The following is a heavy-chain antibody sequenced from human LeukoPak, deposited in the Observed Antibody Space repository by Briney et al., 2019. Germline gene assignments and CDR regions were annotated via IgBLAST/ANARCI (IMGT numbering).Heavy chain of an antibody. D-gene: IGHD1-14*01. V-gene: IGHV3-23*01. CDR1: GFTFSTFA. Sequence: GGSLRLSCAASGFTFSTFAMIWVRQPPGKGLEWVSSIFPSGDEIHYADSVRGRFTIFRDNSKSTLSLQMNSLRAEDTAVYYCARDQPKRAPPLDYWGQGTLVTVSS. J-gene: IGHJ4*02. CDR3: ARDQPKRAPPLDY. CDR2: IFPSGDEI.